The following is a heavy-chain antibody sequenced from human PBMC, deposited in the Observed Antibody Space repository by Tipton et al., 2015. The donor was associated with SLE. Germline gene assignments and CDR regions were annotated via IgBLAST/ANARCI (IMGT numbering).Heavy chain of an antibody. Sequence: SLRLSCAASGFTFSIYAMHWVRQAPGKGLEWVAVISYDGSNKYYADSVKGRFTISRDNSKNTLYLQMNSLRAEDTAMYYCARCPRLDNPYYCYMDVWGKGTAVTVSS. CDR2: ISYDGSNK. V-gene: IGHV3-30*04. CDR1: GFTFSIYA. D-gene: IGHD3-10*01. CDR3: ARCPRLDNPYYCYMDV. J-gene: IGHJ6*03.